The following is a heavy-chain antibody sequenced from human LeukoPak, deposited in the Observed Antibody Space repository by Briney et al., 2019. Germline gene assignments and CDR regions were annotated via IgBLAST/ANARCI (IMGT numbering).Heavy chain of an antibody. J-gene: IGHJ6*03. CDR3: AREYGSGSSPNYYYYYYYMDV. CDR2: IKQDGSEK. V-gene: IGHV3-7*01. D-gene: IGHD3-10*01. Sequence: GGSLRLSCAASGFTFSSYWMSWVRQAPGKGLEWVANIKQDGSEKYYVDSVKGRFTISRDNAKDSLYLQMNSLRAEDTAVYYCAREYGSGSSPNYYYYYYYMDVWGKGTTVTVSS. CDR1: GFTFSSYW.